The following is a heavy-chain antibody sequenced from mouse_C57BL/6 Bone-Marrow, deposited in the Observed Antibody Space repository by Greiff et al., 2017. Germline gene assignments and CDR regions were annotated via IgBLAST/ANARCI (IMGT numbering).Heavy chain of an antibody. V-gene: IGHV1-15*01. Sequence: QVHVKQSGAELVRPGASVTLSCKASGYTFTDYEMHWVKQTPVHGLEWIGAIDPETGGTAYNQKFKGKAILTADKSSSTAYMELRSLTSEDSAVYYCTRRYYGSDWYFDVWGTGTTVTVSS. CDR3: TRRYYGSDWYFDV. J-gene: IGHJ1*03. CDR1: GYTFTDYE. CDR2: IDPETGGT. D-gene: IGHD1-1*01.